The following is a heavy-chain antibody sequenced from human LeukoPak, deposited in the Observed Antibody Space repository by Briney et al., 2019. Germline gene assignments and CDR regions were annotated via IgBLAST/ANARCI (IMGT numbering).Heavy chain of an antibody. J-gene: IGHJ5*02. CDR2: INHSGST. V-gene: IGHV4-34*01. CDR1: GGSFSGYY. Sequence: PSETLSLTCAVYGGSFSGYYWSWIRQPPGKGLEWIGEINHSGSTNYNPSLKSRVTISVDTSKNQFSLKLSSVTAADTAVYYCARDYDSSGYPGSRFDPWGQGTLVTVSS. D-gene: IGHD3-22*01. CDR3: ARDYDSSGYPGSRFDP.